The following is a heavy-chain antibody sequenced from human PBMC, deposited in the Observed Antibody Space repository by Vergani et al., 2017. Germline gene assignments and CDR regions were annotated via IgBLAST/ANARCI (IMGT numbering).Heavy chain of an antibody. CDR3: ARESGPSRDDILTGYWL. V-gene: IGHV3-21*01. CDR2: ISSSSSYI. CDR1: GFTFSSYS. D-gene: IGHD3-9*01. Sequence: EVQLVESGGGLVKPGGSLRLSCAASGFTFSSYSMNWVRQAPGKGLEWVSSISSSSSYIYYADSVKGRFTISRDNAKNSLYLQMNSLRAEDTAVYYCARESGPSRDDILTGYWLWGQGTLVTVSS. J-gene: IGHJ4*02.